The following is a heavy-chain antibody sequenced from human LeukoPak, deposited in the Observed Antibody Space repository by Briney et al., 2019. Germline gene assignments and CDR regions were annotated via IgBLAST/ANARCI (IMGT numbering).Heavy chain of an antibody. D-gene: IGHD2-15*01. CDR2: ISSDNSTA. Sequence: GGSLRLSCVVSGFTFSDYYMSWIRQAPGKGLEWVSYISSDNSTAYYADSVKGRFTVSRDNAKDSMYLQMNSLRAEDTAVYYCARQGYCSRGSCYWSGWFDPWGQGTLVTVSS. CDR1: GFTFSDYY. J-gene: IGHJ5*02. V-gene: IGHV3-11*01. CDR3: ARQGYCSRGSCYWSGWFDP.